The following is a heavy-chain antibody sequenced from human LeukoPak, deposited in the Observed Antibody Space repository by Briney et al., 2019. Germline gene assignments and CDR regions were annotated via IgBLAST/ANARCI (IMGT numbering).Heavy chain of an antibody. V-gene: IGHV4-39*01. CDR3: ARHSGLRSPFDP. Sequence: SETLSLTCPVSGGSIRSSYYYWGWIRQPPGKGLEWIGSIYDSGSTYYNPSLKSRVTISVDTSKNQFSLKLNSVTAADTSVYYCARHSGLRSPFDPWGQGTLVTVSS. CDR2: IYDSGST. D-gene: IGHD3-3*01. J-gene: IGHJ5*02. CDR1: GGSIRSSYYY.